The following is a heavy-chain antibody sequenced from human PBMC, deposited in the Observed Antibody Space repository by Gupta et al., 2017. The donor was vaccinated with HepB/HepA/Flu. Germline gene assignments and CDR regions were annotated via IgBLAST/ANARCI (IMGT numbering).Heavy chain of an antibody. CDR1: GFSLNNAKIG. D-gene: IGHD3-16*02. Sequence: QVTLKESGPVLVKPTETLTLTCTVSGFSLNNAKIGVSWIRQPPGKALEWLAHIFSNDEKSYSTSLKIRLTVAKDTSKSQVVLTMTNMDPLDTATYYCARILRPGYDYAWGSYRPYFDYWGQGTLVTVYS. CDR2: IFSNDEK. V-gene: IGHV2-26*01. J-gene: IGHJ4*02. CDR3: ARILRPGYDYAWGSYRPYFDY.